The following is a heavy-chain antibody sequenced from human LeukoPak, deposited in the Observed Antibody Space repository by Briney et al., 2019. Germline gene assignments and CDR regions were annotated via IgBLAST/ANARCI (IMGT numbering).Heavy chain of an antibody. V-gene: IGHV1-69*01. CDR3: ARGGAHDFWSGYYIRDKYYFDY. CDR1: GGTFSSYA. CDR2: IIPIFGTA. J-gene: IGHJ4*02. Sequence: ASVKVSYKASGGTFSSYAISWVRQAPGQGLEWMGGIIPIFGTANYAQKFQGRVTITADESTSTAYMELSSLRSEDTAVYYCARGGAHDFWSGYYIRDKYYFDYWGQGTLVTVSS. D-gene: IGHD3-3*01.